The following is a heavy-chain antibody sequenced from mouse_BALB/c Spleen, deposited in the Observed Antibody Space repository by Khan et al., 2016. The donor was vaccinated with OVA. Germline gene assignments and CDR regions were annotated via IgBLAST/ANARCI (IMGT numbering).Heavy chain of an antibody. CDR2: INPTSGYT. CDR3: ARERIDY. CDR1: GYTFTSYW. Sequence: QVQLKQSGAELAKPGASVKMSCKASGYTFTSYWMHWIKQRPGQGLEWIGYINPTSGYTDYNQKFKDKATLTADKSSSTAYMQLSSLTSDDSAVYYCARERIDYWGQGTALTVAS. J-gene: IGHJ2*01. V-gene: IGHV1-7*01.